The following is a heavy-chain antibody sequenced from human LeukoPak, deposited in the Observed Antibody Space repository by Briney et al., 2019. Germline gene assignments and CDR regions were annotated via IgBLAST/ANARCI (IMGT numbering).Heavy chain of an antibody. D-gene: IGHD2-2*01. V-gene: IGHV3-23*01. J-gene: IGHJ4*02. Sequence: GGSLRLSCAASGFRLSIYAMCCVRAAPGRGLERGSDISRRGDSTYFAGSVKGRFTISRDNSKNTLYLQMNSMRAEDTAVYYCAKSAGYCSSPSCEIDYWGQGTLVTVSS. CDR1: GFRLSIYA. CDR3: AKSAGYCSSPSCEIDY. CDR2: ISRRGDST.